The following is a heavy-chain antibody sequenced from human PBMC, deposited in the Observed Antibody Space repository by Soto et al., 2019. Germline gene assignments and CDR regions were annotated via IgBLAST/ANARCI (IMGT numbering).Heavy chain of an antibody. CDR3: ARDKAARDNWFDP. V-gene: IGHV4-59*01. D-gene: IGHD6-6*01. CDR2: IYYSGST. J-gene: IGHJ5*02. Sequence: SETLSLTCTVSGGSISSYYWSWIRQPPGKGLEWIGYIYYSGSTNYNPSLKSRVTISVDTSKNQFSLKLSSVTAADTAVYYCARDKAARDNWFDPWGQGTLVTVSS. CDR1: GGSISSYY.